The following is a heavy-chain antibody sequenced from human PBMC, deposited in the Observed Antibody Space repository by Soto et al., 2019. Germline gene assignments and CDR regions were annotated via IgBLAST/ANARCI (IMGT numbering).Heavy chain of an antibody. CDR3: ARGGGSRPYYYYYMDV. CDR1: GGTFSSYT. D-gene: IGHD2-15*01. J-gene: IGHJ6*03. Sequence: QVQLVQSGAEVKKPGSSVKVSCKASGGTFSSYTISWVRQAPGQGLEWMGRIIPILGIANYAQKFQGRVTITADKYTSTAYMELSSLRSEDTAVYYCARGGGSRPYYYYYMDVWGKGTTVTVSS. CDR2: IIPILGIA. V-gene: IGHV1-69*02.